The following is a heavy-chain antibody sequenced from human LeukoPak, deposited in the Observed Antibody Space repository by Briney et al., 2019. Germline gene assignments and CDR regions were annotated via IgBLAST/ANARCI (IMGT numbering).Heavy chain of an antibody. Sequence: PSETLSLTCTVSGGSISSTNYYWSWIRQPAGKGLEWIGRIYTSGSTNYNPSLKSRVTISVDTSKNQFSLKLSSVTAADTAVYYCAREVGQQLEDWGQGTLVTVSS. D-gene: IGHD6-13*01. CDR2: IYTSGST. CDR1: GGSISSTNYY. CDR3: AREVGQQLED. V-gene: IGHV4-61*02. J-gene: IGHJ4*02.